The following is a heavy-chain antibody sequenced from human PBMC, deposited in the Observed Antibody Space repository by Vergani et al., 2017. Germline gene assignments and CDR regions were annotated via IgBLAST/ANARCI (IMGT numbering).Heavy chain of an antibody. CDR1: GGTFSSYA. CDR2: IIPIFGTA. D-gene: IGHD3-10*01. V-gene: IGHV1-69*12. CDR3: AKTYYYGSGSLSLGFDY. J-gene: IGHJ4*02. Sequence: QVQLVQSGAEVKKPGSSVKVSCKASGGTFSSYAISWVRQAPGQGLEWMGGIIPIFGTANYAQKFQGRVTITADESTSTAYMELSSLRAEDTAVYYCAKTYYYGSGSLSLGFDYWGQGTLVTVSS.